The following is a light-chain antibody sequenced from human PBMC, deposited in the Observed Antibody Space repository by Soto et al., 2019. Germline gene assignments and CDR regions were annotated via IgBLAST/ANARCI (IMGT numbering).Light chain of an antibody. V-gene: IGKV1-5*03. Sequence: DIQIPQSPSTLSGSVGDRATITCRASPTISSWLAWYQQKPGKAPKLLIYKASTLKSGVPSRFSGSGSGTEFTLTSSSLQPDDFATYYCQHYNSYSEAVGQGTKV. CDR2: KAS. CDR1: PTISSW. J-gene: IGKJ1*01. CDR3: QHYNSYSEA.